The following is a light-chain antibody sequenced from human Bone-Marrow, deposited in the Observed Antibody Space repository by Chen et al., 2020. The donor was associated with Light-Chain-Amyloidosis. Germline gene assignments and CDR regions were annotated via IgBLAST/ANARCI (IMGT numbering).Light chain of an antibody. J-gene: IGLJ3*02. CDR2: DVS. V-gene: IGLV2-11*01. Sequence: QSALTQPRSVSGSPGLPVALSCTGSSSDVGGYDFVSWYQQHPGKAPKFMIYDVSKRPSGVPDRFPGSKSGNTASLTISGLQAEDEADYYCCSYAGSYTWVFGGGTKLTVL. CDR1: SSDVGGYDF. CDR3: CSYAGSYTWV.